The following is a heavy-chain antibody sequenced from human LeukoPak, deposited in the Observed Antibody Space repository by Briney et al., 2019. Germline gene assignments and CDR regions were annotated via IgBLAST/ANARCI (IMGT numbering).Heavy chain of an antibody. V-gene: IGHV3-21*01. D-gene: IGHD6-6*01. Sequence: GGSLRLSCAASGFTLSSYSMNWVRQAPGKGLEWVSYISSSSTHIYYADSVKGRFTISRDNARNSLYLQMNSLGAEDTAIYYCARSGHSSSSFDYWGQGTLVTVSS. CDR3: ARSGHSSSSFDY. CDR1: GFTLSSYS. CDR2: ISSSSTHI. J-gene: IGHJ4*02.